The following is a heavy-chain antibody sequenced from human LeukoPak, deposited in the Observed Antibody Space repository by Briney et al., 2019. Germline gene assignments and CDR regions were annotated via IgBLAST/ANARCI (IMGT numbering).Heavy chain of an antibody. CDR3: ARDYYGSGSYYNYYYGMDV. CDR2: ISSSSSYI. D-gene: IGHD3-10*01. J-gene: IGHJ6*02. Sequence: GGSLRLSCAASGFTFSSYSMNWVRQAPGKGLEWVSSISSSSSYIYYADSVKGRFTISRDNAKNSLCLQMNSLRAEDTAVYYCARDYYGSGSYYNYYYGMDVWGQGTTVTVSS. CDR1: GFTFSSYS. V-gene: IGHV3-21*01.